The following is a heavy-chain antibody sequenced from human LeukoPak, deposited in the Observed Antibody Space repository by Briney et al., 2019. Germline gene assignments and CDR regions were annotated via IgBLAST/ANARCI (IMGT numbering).Heavy chain of an antibody. Sequence: PGGSLRLSCAASGFTVSSNYMNWVRQAPGKGLEWVSIIYSGGSTYYADSVKGRFTISRDNSKNTVYLQMNSLRAEDTAVYYCARDRRGQQLVYYFDYWGQGTLVTVSS. V-gene: IGHV3-53*01. CDR1: GFTVSSNY. CDR2: IYSGGST. D-gene: IGHD6-13*01. CDR3: ARDRRGQQLVYYFDY. J-gene: IGHJ4*02.